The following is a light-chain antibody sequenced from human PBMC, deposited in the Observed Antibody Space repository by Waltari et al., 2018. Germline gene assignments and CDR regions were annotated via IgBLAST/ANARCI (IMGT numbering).Light chain of an antibody. CDR1: QDISNY. J-gene: IGKJ4*01. CDR2: DAS. V-gene: IGKV1-33*01. CDR3: QQYDSLLT. Sequence: DIQMTQSPSSLSASVGDRVTITCQASQDISNYVSWYQHKPGKAPSLLIYDASNLEAGGSSRFSGSGSGTIFTLTINSLRPEDIATYYCQQYDSLLTFGGGTKVQI.